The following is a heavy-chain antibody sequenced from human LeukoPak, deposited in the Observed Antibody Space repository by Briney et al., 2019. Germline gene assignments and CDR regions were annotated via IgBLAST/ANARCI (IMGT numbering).Heavy chain of an antibody. J-gene: IGHJ4*02. Sequence: GGSLRLSCAASGFTLTDYYMSWIRQAPGKGLEWVSYISSSGDTIYYADSVKGRFTISRDNAKNSLYLQMNSLRAEDTAVYYCARDGVVVVPAAMSDYWGQGTLVTVSS. CDR1: GFTLTDYY. V-gene: IGHV3-11*04. CDR3: ARDGVVVVPAAMSDY. CDR2: ISSSGDTI. D-gene: IGHD2-2*01.